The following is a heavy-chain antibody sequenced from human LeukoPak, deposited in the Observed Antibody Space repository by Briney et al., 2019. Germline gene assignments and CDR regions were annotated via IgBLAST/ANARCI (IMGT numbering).Heavy chain of an antibody. J-gene: IGHJ4*02. CDR2: MKPNSGNT. CDR3: ARGRGGYGYVGDY. D-gene: IGHD5-18*01. V-gene: IGHV1-8*02. Sequence: GASVKVSCKASGYTFISSGINWVRQATGQGLEWMGWMKPNSGNTGYAQKFQGRVTMTRNTSISTAYMELSSLRSEDTAVYYCARGRGGYGYVGDYWGQGTLVTVSS. CDR1: GYTFISSG.